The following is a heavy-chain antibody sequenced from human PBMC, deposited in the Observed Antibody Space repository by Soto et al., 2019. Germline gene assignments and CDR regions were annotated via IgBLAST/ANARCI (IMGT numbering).Heavy chain of an antibody. D-gene: IGHD1-26*01. Sequence: QVQLVQSGGEVKKPGASVKVSCKASGYTFTNYYIHWLRQAPGQGLEWLGIFRPYNGNTGYAQKFQGRVTATGDTSTSTVYLEVSSLRSDDTAVYYSAREPKERFYFDFWGQGTLVSVSS. CDR1: GYTFTNYY. V-gene: IGHV1-46*01. J-gene: IGHJ4*02. CDR2: FRPYNGNT. CDR3: AREPKERFYFDF.